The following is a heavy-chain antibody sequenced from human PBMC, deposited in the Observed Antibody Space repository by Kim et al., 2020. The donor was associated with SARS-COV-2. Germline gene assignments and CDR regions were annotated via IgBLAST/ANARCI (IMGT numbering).Heavy chain of an antibody. CDR3: ARDATDYGGYWSDYYYGM. CDR1: GFIVSSNY. J-gene: IGHJ6*01. V-gene: IGHV3-66*01. D-gene: IGHD4-17*01. CDR2: IYSGGST. Sequence: GGSLRLSCAASGFIVSSNYMSWVRQAPGKGLEWVSVIYSGGSTYYADSVKGRFTISCDNSKNMLYLLMNSLRAADTAVYYCARDATDYGGYWSDYYYGM.